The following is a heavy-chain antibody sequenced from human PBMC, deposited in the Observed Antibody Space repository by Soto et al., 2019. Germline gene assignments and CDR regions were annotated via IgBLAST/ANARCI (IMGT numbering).Heavy chain of an antibody. CDR2: ISAYTGHA. D-gene: IGHD1-7*01. CDR3: ARGIGIDGTAGAGDDY. CDR1: GYTFTNYG. Sequence: QVQLVQSGAEMKKPGASVKFSCKTSGYTFTNYGVTWVRQAPGQGLEWVGWISAYTGHAYNAQKFQDRVMLTTDTSTKTAYRELRRLRSGDTAEYFCARGIGIDGTAGAGDDYWGQGTLVTVSS. V-gene: IGHV1-18*04. J-gene: IGHJ4*02.